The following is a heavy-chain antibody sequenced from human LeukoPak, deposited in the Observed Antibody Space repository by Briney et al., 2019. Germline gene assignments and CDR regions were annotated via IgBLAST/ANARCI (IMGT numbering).Heavy chain of an antibody. D-gene: IGHD3-3*01. J-gene: IGHJ4*02. CDR3: ARDNYDFWSGYYY. CDR1: GYTFTIYY. Sequence: ASVKVSFKASGYTFTIYYMHWVRQAPGQGLEWMGIINPSGGSTSYAQKFQGRVTMTRDTSTSTVYMELSSLRSEDTAVYYCARDNYDFWSGYYYWGQGTLVTVSS. V-gene: IGHV1-46*01. CDR2: INPSGGST.